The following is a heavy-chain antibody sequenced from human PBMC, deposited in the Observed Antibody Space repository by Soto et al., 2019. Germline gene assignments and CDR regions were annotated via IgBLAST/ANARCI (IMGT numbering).Heavy chain of an antibody. Sequence: SETLSLTCAVSAGSISSTNWWTWVRQSPGKGLEWIGEIYHSGTTNYNPSLTSRVTLSVDKSNNQFSLKLTSVTAAGTAVYYCARHRPQEDGTKKGFDXWGQGTLVTVSS. D-gene: IGHD2-15*01. V-gene: IGHV4-4*02. J-gene: IGHJ5*02. CDR1: AGSISSTNW. CDR2: IYHSGTT. CDR3: ARHRPQEDGTKKGFDX.